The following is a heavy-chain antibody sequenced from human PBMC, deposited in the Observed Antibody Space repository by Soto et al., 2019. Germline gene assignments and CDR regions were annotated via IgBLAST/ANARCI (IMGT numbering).Heavy chain of an antibody. J-gene: IGHJ4*02. V-gene: IGHV3-48*01. CDR1: GFTFRTYS. CDR2: ISSSSTTI. CDR3: AKEGYYDSSGYCHF. Sequence: GGSLRLSCAASGFTFRTYSMNWVRQVPGKGLEWISYISSSSTTIYYGDSVKGRFTISRDNSKNTLYLQMNSLRAEDTAVYYCAKEGYYDSSGYCHFWGQGTLVTVSS. D-gene: IGHD3-22*01.